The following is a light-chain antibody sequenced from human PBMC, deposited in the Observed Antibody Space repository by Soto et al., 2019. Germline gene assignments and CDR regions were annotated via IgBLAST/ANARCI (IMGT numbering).Light chain of an antibody. CDR1: QSVSSTY. CDR3: QQYGSSPYT. Sequence: EIVLTQSPGTLSLSPGERATLSCRASQSVSSTYLAWYRQRPGQAPRLVIYGTSNRATGVPDRFSGSGSGTDFTLTISRLELQDFAVYYCQQYGSSPYTFGLGTKLEIK. CDR2: GTS. V-gene: IGKV3-20*01. J-gene: IGKJ2*01.